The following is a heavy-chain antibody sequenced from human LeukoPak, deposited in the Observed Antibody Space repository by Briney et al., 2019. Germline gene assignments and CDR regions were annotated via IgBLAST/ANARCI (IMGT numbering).Heavy chain of an antibody. D-gene: IGHD2-15*01. Sequence: PGGSLRLSGAASGFIFNSYEMNWVRQAPGKGLQWLAYIGGSGTTIHYADSVKGRFTVSRDNAKNSLYLQMNNLRAEDTAVYYCARDMGYCSGGSCYGRRYFDSWSPGTLVTVSS. CDR1: GFIFNSYE. CDR3: ARDMGYCSGGSCYGRRYFDS. J-gene: IGHJ4*02. V-gene: IGHV3-48*03. CDR2: IGGSGTTI.